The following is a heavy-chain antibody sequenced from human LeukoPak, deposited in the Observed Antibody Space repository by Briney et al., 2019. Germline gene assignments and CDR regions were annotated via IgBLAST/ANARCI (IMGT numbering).Heavy chain of an antibody. CDR1: GFTFSNAW. V-gene: IGHV3-15*01. CDR3: TTVGVVPQRRPDWYFDL. D-gene: IGHD3-3*01. Sequence: PGGSLRLSCAASGFTFSNAWMSWVRQAPGKGLEWVGRIKRKSDGETTDYAAPVKGRFTISRDDSKNTLYLQMNSLKTEDTAVYYCTTVGVVPQRRPDWYFDLWGRGTLVTVSS. CDR2: IKRKSDGETT. J-gene: IGHJ2*01.